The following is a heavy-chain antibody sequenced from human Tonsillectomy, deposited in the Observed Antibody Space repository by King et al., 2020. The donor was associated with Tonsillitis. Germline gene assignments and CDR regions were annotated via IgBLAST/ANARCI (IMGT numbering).Heavy chain of an antibody. CDR2: IYRSWST. CDR1: GGSISAYY. CDR3: ARIQWSPL. Sequence: QLQESGPGLVKPSETLSLTCTVSGGSISAYYWNVIRQPPGKGLEWIGYIYRSWSTNYNPSLKSRCSISVDTSKNQFSLKLDSVTAADTAVYYCARIQWSPLWGQGTLVTVSS. V-gene: IGHV4-59*01. D-gene: IGHD2-15*01. J-gene: IGHJ4*02.